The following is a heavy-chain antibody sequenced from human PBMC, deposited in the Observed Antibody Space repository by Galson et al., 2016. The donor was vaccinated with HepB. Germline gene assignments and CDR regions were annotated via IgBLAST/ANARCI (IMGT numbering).Heavy chain of an antibody. J-gene: IGHJ4*02. CDR1: GYSFSSYW. CDR3: ARVGGYPASDY. D-gene: IGHD3-16*01. Sequence: QSGAEVKKPGESLKISCKSSGYSFSSYWIGWVRQMPGKGLERMGIIYPDDSATRYSPSFQGQVTISADKSISTAYLQWSSLKVSDTAMYYCARVGGYPASDYWGQGTLVTVSS. CDR2: IYPDDSAT. V-gene: IGHV5-51*01.